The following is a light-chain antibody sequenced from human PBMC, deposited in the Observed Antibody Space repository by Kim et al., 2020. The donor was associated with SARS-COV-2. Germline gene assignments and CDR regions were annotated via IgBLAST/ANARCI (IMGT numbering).Light chain of an antibody. J-gene: IGKJ3*01. CDR3: QQFYTYLFT. CDR2: AAS. V-gene: IGKV1-8*01. CDR1: QDINSN. Sequence: AIRMTQSPSSFSASTGDRVTITCRASQDINSNLAWYQQKPGEAPKLLTSAASTLQSGVPSRFSGSGSGTEFTLTISCLQSEDFATYYCQQFYTYLFTFGPGTKVDIK.